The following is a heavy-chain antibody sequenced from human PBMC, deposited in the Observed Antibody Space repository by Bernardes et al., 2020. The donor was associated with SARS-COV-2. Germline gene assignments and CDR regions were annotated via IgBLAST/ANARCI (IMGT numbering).Heavy chain of an antibody. CDR3: ARDHMVRGVERSYGMDV. CDR2: IYSGGST. V-gene: IGHV3-53*04. D-gene: IGHD3-10*01. CDR1: GFTVSSNY. J-gene: IGHJ6*02. Sequence: GGSLRLSCAASGFTVSSNYMSWVRQAPGKGLEWVSVIYSGGSTYYADSVKGRFTISRHNSKNTLYLQMNSLRAEDTAVYYCARDHMVRGVERSYGMDVWGQGTTVTVSS.